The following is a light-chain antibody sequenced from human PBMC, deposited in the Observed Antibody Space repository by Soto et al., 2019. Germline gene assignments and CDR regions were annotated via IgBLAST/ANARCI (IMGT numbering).Light chain of an antibody. V-gene: IGKV3-20*01. CDR3: QKYNSAPWT. CDR1: QNIRGNE. Sequence: EVVLTQSPGALSLSPGEGVTLSCRASQNIRGNELAWYRQKRGQAPRLLIYGGSSRAEGIPDRFSGRGTGTNFTLTISSLQPEDVATYYCQKYNSAPWTFGQGTKVEIK. J-gene: IGKJ1*01. CDR2: GGS.